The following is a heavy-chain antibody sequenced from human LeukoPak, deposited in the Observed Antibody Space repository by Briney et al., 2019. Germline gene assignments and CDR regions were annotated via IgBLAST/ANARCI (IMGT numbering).Heavy chain of an antibody. CDR1: GFSLRDYS. D-gene: IGHD4-23*01. CDR3: ARDPTTVVTWYYFDY. V-gene: IGHV3-21*01. Sequence: PGGSLRLSCAASGFSLRDYSMDWVRQAPGKGLEWVSSISSSSRYTFYVDSVKGRFTISRDNAKNSLYLQMNSLRAEDTAVYYCARDPTTVVTWYYFDYWGQGTLVTVSS. J-gene: IGHJ4*02. CDR2: ISSSSRYT.